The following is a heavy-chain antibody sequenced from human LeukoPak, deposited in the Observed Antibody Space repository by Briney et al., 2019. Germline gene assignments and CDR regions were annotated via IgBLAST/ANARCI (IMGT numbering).Heavy chain of an antibody. V-gene: IGHV3-23*01. CDR2: ISGSGGST. Sequence: PGGSLRLSCAASGFTFSSYAMSWVRQAPGKGLERVSAISGSGGSTYYADSVKGRFTISRDNSKNTLYLQMNSLRAEDTAVYYCAKEGVGGFYYDSSGYYYFDYWGQGTLVTVSS. CDR3: AKEGVGGFYYDSSGYYYFDY. J-gene: IGHJ4*02. D-gene: IGHD3-22*01. CDR1: GFTFSSYA.